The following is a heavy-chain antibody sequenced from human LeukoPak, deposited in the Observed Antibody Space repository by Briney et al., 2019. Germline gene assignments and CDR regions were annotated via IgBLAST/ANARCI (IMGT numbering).Heavy chain of an antibody. Sequence: GGSLRLSCVASGFTFSNAWMNWVRQAPGKGLEWVGRIKSKPDGGTTDYAAPVKGRFTISRDDSKGVAYLQMSSLKSEDTAVYYCGRVLYGSGTFTLYYNHYYMDVWGKGTAVAISS. CDR2: IKSKPDGGTT. CDR1: GFTFSNAW. CDR3: GRVLYGSGTFTLYYNHYYMDV. J-gene: IGHJ6*03. V-gene: IGHV3-15*01. D-gene: IGHD3-10*01.